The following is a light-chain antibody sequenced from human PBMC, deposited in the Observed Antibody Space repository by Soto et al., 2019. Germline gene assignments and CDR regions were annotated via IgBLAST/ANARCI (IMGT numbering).Light chain of an antibody. Sequence: QSALTQPASVSGSPGQSITISCTGTSSDVGGYNHVSWYQQHPGKAPKLIIYEVRNRPSGVSNRLSGSKSGNTASLTISGLQADDEADYYCCSYTSSSIRVFCGGTKVTVL. V-gene: IGLV2-14*01. J-gene: IGLJ3*02. CDR3: CSYTSSSIRV. CDR2: EVR. CDR1: SSDVGGYNH.